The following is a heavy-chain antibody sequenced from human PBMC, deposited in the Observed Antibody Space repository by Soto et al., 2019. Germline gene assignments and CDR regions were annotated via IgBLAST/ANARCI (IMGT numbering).Heavy chain of an antibody. CDR1: GFTFSSYG. D-gene: IGHD6-13*01. J-gene: IGHJ5*02. Sequence: GRSLRRSCAAAGFTFSSYGMHWVRQAPGKGLECVAVIRYDGSNKYYADSVKGRFTISRDNSKNTLYLQMNSLRAEDTAVYYCVRRAHSRSWYLFDPWGEGTLVTVSS. V-gene: IGHV3-33*01. CDR2: IRYDGSNK. CDR3: VRRAHSRSWYLFDP.